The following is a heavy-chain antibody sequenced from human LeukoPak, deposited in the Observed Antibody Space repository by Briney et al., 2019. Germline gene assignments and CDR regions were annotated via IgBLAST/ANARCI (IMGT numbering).Heavy chain of an antibody. CDR1: GFTVRRNV. CDR3: ARNADRCRGTSCYTYAPYYYYYYMDV. J-gene: IGHJ6*03. D-gene: IGHD2-2*02. CDR2: IYSDDRA. V-gene: IGHV3-66*02. Sequence: GGSLRLSCVASGFTVRRNVMSWVRQAPGKGLEWVSLIYSDDRAFYADSVKGRFTISRNNYKNTLFLQMSSLKPEDTVIYYCARNADRCRGTSCYTYAPYYYYYYMDVWGKGTTVTVSS.